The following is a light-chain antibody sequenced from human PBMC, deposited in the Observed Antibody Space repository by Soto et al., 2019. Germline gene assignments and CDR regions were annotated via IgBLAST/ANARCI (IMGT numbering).Light chain of an antibody. J-gene: IGKJ1*01. CDR2: KVS. CDR1: HGLVHSSGNTY. V-gene: IGKV2-24*01. Sequence: VLTQTALSSPVTLGQSASISCRSSHGLVHSSGNTYLSWLHQRPGQPPRLLFFKVSERFAGAPDRCSASGAGTHFTLTISSVEAGDVGVYYCLPSTHFHCTFGQGTKVEV. CDR3: LPSTHFHCT.